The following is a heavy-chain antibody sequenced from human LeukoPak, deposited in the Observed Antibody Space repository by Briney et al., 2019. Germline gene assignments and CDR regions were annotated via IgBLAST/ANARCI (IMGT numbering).Heavy chain of an antibody. D-gene: IGHD2-2*01. CDR3: ARDEYEEVPAAMAPGDAFDI. CDR1: GYTFTSYG. CDR2: ISAYNGNT. V-gene: IGHV1-18*01. J-gene: IGHJ3*02. Sequence: ASVKVSCKASGYTFTSYGISWVRQAPGQGLEWMGWISAYNGNTNYAQKLQGRVTMTTDTSTSTAYMELRSLRSDDTAVYYCARDEYEEVPAAMAPGDAFDIWGQGTMVTVSS.